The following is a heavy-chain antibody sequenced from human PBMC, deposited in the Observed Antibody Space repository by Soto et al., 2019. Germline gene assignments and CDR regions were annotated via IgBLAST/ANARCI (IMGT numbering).Heavy chain of an antibody. V-gene: IGHV4-59*01. CDR1: GGSISSYY. CDR3: ARRYGGNFDY. D-gene: IGHD3-16*01. J-gene: IGHJ4*02. CDR2: IYYSGST. Sequence: SVTLCLSCTVAGGSISSYYWSWIRQPPGKGLEWIGYIYYSGSTNYNPSLKSRVTISVDTSKNQFSLKLSSVTAADTAVYYCARRYGGNFDYWGQGTLVTVS.